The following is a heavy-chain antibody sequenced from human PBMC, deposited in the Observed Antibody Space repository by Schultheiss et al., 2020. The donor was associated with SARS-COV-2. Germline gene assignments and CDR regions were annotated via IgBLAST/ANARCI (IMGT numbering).Heavy chain of an antibody. CDR3: ARDQYTGNFDL. D-gene: IGHD1-26*01. Sequence: SETLSLTCAVYGGSFSGYYWSWIRQPPGKGLEWIGSIYHSGSTYYNPSLKSRVTMSVDTSKNQFSLKLSSVTAADTAVYYCARDQYTGNFDLWGRGTLVTVSS. J-gene: IGHJ2*01. CDR1: GGSFSGYY. V-gene: IGHV4-34*10. CDR2: IYHSGST.